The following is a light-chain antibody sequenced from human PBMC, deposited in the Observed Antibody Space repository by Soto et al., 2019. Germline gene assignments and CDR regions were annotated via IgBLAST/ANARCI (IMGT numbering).Light chain of an antibody. CDR3: QHYQSGHPIT. Sequence: ETVLTQSPATLSVSPGDRATLSCRASQSVISSLAWYQHKTGQAPRLLISGASSSATGIPDRFTGSGSETSFTLTISRLEPEDFALYYCQHYQSGHPITFGQGTRLEIK. CDR2: GAS. J-gene: IGKJ5*01. V-gene: IGKV3-20*01. CDR1: QSVISS.